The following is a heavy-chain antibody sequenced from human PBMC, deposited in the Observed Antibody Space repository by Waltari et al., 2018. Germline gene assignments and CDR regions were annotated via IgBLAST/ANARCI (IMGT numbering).Heavy chain of an antibody. V-gene: IGHV1-46*01. Sequence: QVQLVQSGAEVKKPGASVKVSCKASGYTFTSYYMHWVRQAPGQGLEWMGIINPSGGSTSYAQKCQCRVTMTRDTSTSTVYMELSSLRSEDTAVYYCARDRKMLVGRDGHTGFGYWGQGTLVTVSS. CDR2: INPSGGST. CDR3: ARDRKMLVGRDGHTGFGY. D-gene: IGHD3-16*01. J-gene: IGHJ4*02. CDR1: GYTFTSYY.